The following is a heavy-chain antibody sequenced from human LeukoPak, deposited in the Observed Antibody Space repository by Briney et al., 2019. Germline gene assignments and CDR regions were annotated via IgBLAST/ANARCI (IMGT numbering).Heavy chain of an antibody. CDR1: GATFTSYS. CDR2: IIPILGIA. D-gene: IGHD5-18*01. CDR3: ARLDTAMVLDY. V-gene: IGHV1-69*02. J-gene: IGHJ4*02. Sequence: GASGKFSCKSSGATFTSYSISWGRRAPVHGLGWMGRIIPILGIANYAQKFQGRATITADKSTSTAYMELSSLRSEDTAVYYCARLDTAMVLDYWGQGTLVTVSS.